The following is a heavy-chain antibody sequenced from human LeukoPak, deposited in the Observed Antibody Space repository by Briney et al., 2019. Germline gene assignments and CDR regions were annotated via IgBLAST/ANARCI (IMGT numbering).Heavy chain of an antibody. J-gene: IGHJ1*01. Sequence: TGRSLRLSCAASGFTFSSHAMHWVRQAPGKGLEGVAVISYDGSNKYYADSVKGRFTISRDNSKNTLYLQMNSLRAEDTAVYYCARDMQALVRHAEYFQHWGQGTLVTVSS. CDR2: ISYDGSNK. CDR3: ARDMQALVRHAEYFQH. D-gene: IGHD2-8*02. V-gene: IGHV3-30-3*01. CDR1: GFTFSSHA.